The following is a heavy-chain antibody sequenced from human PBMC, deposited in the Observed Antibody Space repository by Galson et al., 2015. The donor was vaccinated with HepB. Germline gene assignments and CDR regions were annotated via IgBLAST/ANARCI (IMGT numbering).Heavy chain of an antibody. CDR2: IIPILGVI. CDR1: GDTFSSYT. Sequence: SVKVSCKASGDTFSSYTISWVRQAPGQGLEWVGRIIPILGVINYAQKFQGRVTITADKSTSTAYMELSSLRSEDTAVYYCARGGVVVVAAGQFDVWGQGTLVTVSS. V-gene: IGHV1-69*02. CDR3: ARGGVVVVAAGQFDV. J-gene: IGHJ3*01. D-gene: IGHD2-15*01.